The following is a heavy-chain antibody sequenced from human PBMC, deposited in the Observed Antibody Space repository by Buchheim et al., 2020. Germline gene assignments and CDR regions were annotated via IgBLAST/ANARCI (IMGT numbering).Heavy chain of an antibody. Sequence: QVQLVESGGGVVQPGRSLRLSCATSGFTFSDYAMHWVRQAPGKGLEWVAVISYDGSNTYYADSVRGRFIFSRDNSKNTLYLQMNSLRRDDTAIYYCARDLVGSTNYFWFDPWGQGTL. CDR1: GFTFSDYA. CDR2: ISYDGSNT. D-gene: IGHD1-26*01. V-gene: IGHV3-30*04. J-gene: IGHJ5*02. CDR3: ARDLVGSTNYFWFDP.